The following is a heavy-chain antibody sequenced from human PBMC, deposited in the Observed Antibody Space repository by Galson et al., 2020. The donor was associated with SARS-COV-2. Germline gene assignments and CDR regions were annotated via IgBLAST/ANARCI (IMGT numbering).Heavy chain of an antibody. CDR2: IWYDGSNK. V-gene: IGHV3-33*01. CDR1: GFTFSSYG. J-gene: IGHJ1*01. CDR3: ARDLGIAAAGTSPEYFQH. Sequence: GGSLRLSCAASGFTFSSYGMHWVRQAPGKGLEWVAVIWYDGSNKYYADSVKGQFTISRDNSKNTLYLQMNSLRAEDTAVYCCARDLGIAAAGTSPEYFQHWGQGTLVTVSS. D-gene: IGHD6-13*01.